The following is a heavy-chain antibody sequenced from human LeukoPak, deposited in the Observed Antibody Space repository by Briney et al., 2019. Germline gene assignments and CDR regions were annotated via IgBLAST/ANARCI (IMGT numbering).Heavy chain of an antibody. CDR3: ARIRSRKWGFDY. CDR2: IYYSGST. J-gene: IGHJ4*02. V-gene: IGHV4-59*12. CDR1: GGSISSYY. Sequence: SETLSLTCTVSGGSISSYYWSWIRQPPGKGLEWIGNIYYSGSTNYNPSLKSRVTISIDTSKNQFSLKLSSVTAADTAVYYCARIRSRKWGFDYWGQGTLVTVSS. D-gene: IGHD1-26*01.